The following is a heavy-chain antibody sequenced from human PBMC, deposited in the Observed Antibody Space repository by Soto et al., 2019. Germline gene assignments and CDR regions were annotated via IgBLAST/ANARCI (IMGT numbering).Heavy chain of an antibody. J-gene: IGHJ4*02. D-gene: IGHD3-22*01. CDR3: AKDYRVQHDYYDSSGYSYFDS. Sequence: SLRLSCAASGLTFYDYAIHWVRQAPGYGLEWVSGISWNSGSIGYADSVKGRFTISRDNAKNSLYPQMNSLRAEDTALYYCAKDYRVQHDYYDSSGYSYFDSRGQGPLVTVSS. CDR1: GLTFYDYA. CDR2: ISWNSGSI. V-gene: IGHV3-9*01.